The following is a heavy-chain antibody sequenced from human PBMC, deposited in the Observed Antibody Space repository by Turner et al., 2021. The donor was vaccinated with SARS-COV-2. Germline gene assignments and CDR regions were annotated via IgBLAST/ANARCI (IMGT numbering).Heavy chain of an antibody. Sequence: QVQLVESGGGVVQPGRSLRLSCAASGFTFSSYGMHWVRQAPGKGLEGVAVRSYDGSNKYYADSVKGGFTISRDNSKKTVYLQMNSLRAEDTAVYYCAKGGSGSYYTHFDYWGQGTLVTVSS. CDR3: AKGGSGSYYTHFDY. V-gene: IGHV3-30*18. CDR1: GFTFSSYG. D-gene: IGHD3-10*01. CDR2: RSYDGSNK. J-gene: IGHJ4*02.